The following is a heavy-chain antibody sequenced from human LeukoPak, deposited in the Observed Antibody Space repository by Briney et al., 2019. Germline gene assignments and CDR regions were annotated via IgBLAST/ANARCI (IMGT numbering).Heavy chain of an antibody. CDR3: ARDPGSDIVVVPAAYAFDI. J-gene: IGHJ3*02. D-gene: IGHD2-2*01. CDR1: GYTFTSYY. V-gene: IGHV1-69*13. CDR2: IIPIFGTA. Sequence: ASVKVSCEASGYTFTSYYMHWVRQAPGQGLEWMGGIIPIFGTADYAQKFQGRVTITADESTSTAYMELSSLRSEDTAVYYCARDPGSDIVVVPAAYAFDIWGQGTMVTVSS.